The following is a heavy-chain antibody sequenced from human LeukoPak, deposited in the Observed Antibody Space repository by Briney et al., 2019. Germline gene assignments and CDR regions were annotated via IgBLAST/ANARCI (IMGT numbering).Heavy chain of an antibody. CDR2: ISGSGSSA. J-gene: IGHJ3*02. V-gene: IGHV3-23*01. CDR3: VPEGFDI. CDR1: GFTFSRFA. Sequence: RPGGSLRLSCEITGFTFSRFAMNWVRQAPGQGLEWISIISGSGSSAYYADSVKGRFIVSRDNFKNTVNLEMSSLRVEDTAVYYCVPEGFDIWGQGKMVTVSS.